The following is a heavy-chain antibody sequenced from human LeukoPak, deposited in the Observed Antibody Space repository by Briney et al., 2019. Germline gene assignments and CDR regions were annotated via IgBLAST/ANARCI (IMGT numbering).Heavy chain of an antibody. V-gene: IGHV3-7*01. CDR2: IKQDGSEK. D-gene: IGHD3-3*01. Sequence: GGSLRLSCAASGFTFSSYWMSWVRQAPGKGLEWVANIKQDGSEKHYVDSVKGRFTISRDNAKNSLYLQMNSLRAEDTAVYYCARDHASYYDFWSGYYTDYYYMDVWGKGTTVTVSS. CDR3: ARDHASYYDFWSGYYTDYYYMDV. J-gene: IGHJ6*03. CDR1: GFTFSSYW.